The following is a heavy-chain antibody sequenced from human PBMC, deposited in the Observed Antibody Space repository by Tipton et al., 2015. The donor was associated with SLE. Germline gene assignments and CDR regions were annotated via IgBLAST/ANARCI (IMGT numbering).Heavy chain of an antibody. Sequence: QLVQSGAEVKKPGASVKVSCKASGYTFTSYAMHWVRQAPGQRLEWMGWINAGNGNTKYSQKFQGRVTITRDTSASTAYMELSSLRSEDTAVYYCARDRATMIVVVPDAFDIWGQGTMVTVSS. V-gene: IGHV1-3*01. J-gene: IGHJ3*02. CDR2: INAGNGNT. CDR1: GYTFTSYA. CDR3: ARDRATMIVVVPDAFDI. D-gene: IGHD3-22*01.